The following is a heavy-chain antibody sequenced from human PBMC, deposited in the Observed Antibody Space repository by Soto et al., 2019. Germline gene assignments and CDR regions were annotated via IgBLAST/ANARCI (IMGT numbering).Heavy chain of an antibody. CDR2: IHYNGNT. V-gene: IGHV4-59*01. CDR3: AREGNLGRWIQPIDS. Sequence: SETLSLTCTVSGGSFSPNSWSWIRQPPGKGLEWIGNIHYNGNTKYSPSLKSRVTMSVDTSKNHFSLKLISVTTADTAVYFCAREGNLGRWIQPIDSWGQGTLVTVSS. D-gene: IGHD5-18*01. CDR1: GGSFSPNS. J-gene: IGHJ4*02.